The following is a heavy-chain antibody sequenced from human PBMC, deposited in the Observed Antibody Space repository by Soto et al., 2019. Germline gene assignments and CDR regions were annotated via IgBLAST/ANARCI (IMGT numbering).Heavy chain of an antibody. J-gene: IGHJ4*02. V-gene: IGHV4-39*01. CDR2: IYYSGST. CDR1: GGSISSSSYY. D-gene: IGHD3-16*02. Sequence: QLQLQESGPGLVKPSETLSLTCTVSGGSISSSSYYWGWIRQPPGKGLEWIGSIYYSGSTYYNPSLKSRVTISVDTSKNQFSLKLSSVTAADTAVYYCARLQGWGSYRYYFDYWGQGTLVTVSS. CDR3: ARLQGWGSYRYYFDY.